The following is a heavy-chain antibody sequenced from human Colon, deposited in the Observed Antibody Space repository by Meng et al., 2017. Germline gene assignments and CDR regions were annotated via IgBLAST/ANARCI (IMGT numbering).Heavy chain of an antibody. J-gene: IGHJ4*02. CDR3: ARISTIGTYFDN. CDR1: GFTFSSYD. Sequence: EVQWLESGGGVVQCGGSVRLSCAASGFTFSSYDMRWGRRAPGKGLAGVSVISADADRTYYADSVAGRFTISRDNSKNTVYLQMNSLRAEDTAVYYCARISTIGTYFDNWGQGTLVTVSS. CDR2: ISADADRT. V-gene: IGHV3-23*01. D-gene: IGHD6-13*01.